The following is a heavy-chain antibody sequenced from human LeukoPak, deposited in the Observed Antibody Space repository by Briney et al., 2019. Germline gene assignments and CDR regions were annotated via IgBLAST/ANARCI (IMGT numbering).Heavy chain of an antibody. Sequence: GGSLRLSCAASEFTFSSYAMSWVRQAPGKGLEWVSVISDSGGSTYYADSVKGRFTVSRDNSKNTMYLQMNSLRAEDTAVYYCAKDRRACNSSSCYYRFDYWGQGTLVTVSS. D-gene: IGHD2-2*01. CDR2: ISDSGGST. J-gene: IGHJ4*02. CDR3: AKDRRACNSSSCYYRFDY. V-gene: IGHV3-23*01. CDR1: EFTFSSYA.